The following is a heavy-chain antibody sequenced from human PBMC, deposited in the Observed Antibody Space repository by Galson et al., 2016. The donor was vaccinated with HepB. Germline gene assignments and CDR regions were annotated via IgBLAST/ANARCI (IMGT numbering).Heavy chain of an antibody. Sequence: SLRLSCAASGFSFSSYWMSWVRQAPGKGLEWVANIKQDESEKSYVDSVRGRFTISRDNAKNSLYLQINSRRAEDTALNYCVRHDFYGSGRGFYYYYGMDVWGRWTTVTVSS. D-gene: IGHD3-10*01. CDR2: IKQDESEK. J-gene: IGHJ6*02. V-gene: IGHV3-7*04. CDR1: GFSFSSYW. CDR3: VRHDFYGSGRGFYYYYGMDV.